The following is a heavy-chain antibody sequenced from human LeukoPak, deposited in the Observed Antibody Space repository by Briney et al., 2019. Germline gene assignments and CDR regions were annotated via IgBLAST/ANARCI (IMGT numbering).Heavy chain of an antibody. J-gene: IGHJ2*01. V-gene: IGHV4-34*01. CDR2: INHSGST. Sequence: SETLSLTCAVYGGSFSGYYWSWIRQPPGKGLEWIGEINHSGSTNYNPSLKSRVTIPVDTSKNQFSLKLCSVTAADTAVYYCARHSTTMVRIRYFDLWGRGTLVTVSS. CDR3: ARHSTTMVRIRYFDL. D-gene: IGHD3-10*01. CDR1: GGSFSGYY.